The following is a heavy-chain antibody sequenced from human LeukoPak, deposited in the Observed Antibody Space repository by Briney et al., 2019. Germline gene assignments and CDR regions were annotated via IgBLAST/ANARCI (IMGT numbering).Heavy chain of an antibody. D-gene: IGHD6-13*01. Sequence: GGSLRLSCAASGFPFTSYSMNWVRQAPGKGLEWVSSIGGRSDYIYYADSVKGRFTISRDNAENSLYLQMNSLRAEDTAVYYCARGWDSSSLMVRFDPWGQGTLVTVSS. CDR2: IGGRSDYI. CDR1: GFPFTSYS. J-gene: IGHJ5*02. V-gene: IGHV3-21*01. CDR3: ARGWDSSSLMVRFDP.